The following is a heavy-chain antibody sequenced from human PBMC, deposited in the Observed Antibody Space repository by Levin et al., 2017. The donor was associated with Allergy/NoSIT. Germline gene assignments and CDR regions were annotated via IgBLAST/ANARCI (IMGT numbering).Heavy chain of an antibody. CDR3: ARIQEGSGDDAFDI. CDR1: GFSLSTSGMC. CDR2: IDWDDDK. Sequence: QTLSLTCTFSGFSLSTSGMCVSWIRQPPGKALEWLALIDWDDDKYYSTSLKTRLTISKDTSKNQVVLTMTNMDPVDTATYYCARIQEGSGDDAFDIWGQGTMVTVSS. J-gene: IGHJ3*02. D-gene: IGHD3-10*01. V-gene: IGHV2-70*01.